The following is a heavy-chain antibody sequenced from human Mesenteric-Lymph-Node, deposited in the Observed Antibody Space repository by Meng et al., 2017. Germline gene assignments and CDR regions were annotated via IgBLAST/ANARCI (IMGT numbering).Heavy chain of an antibody. V-gene: IGHV1-2*02. CDR3: AGGGWRTHHWFDP. D-gene: IGHD6-19*01. Sequence: SVKVPCKPSGYTITGYYMYRLRQAPGLALEWTGWINPNSGGTNYAQKSRGRVTMTRDTSISTAYIELSRLRSDDTAGYCCAGGGWRTHHWFDPWGQGTLVTVSS. J-gene: IGHJ5*02. CDR1: GYTITGYY. CDR2: INPNSGGT.